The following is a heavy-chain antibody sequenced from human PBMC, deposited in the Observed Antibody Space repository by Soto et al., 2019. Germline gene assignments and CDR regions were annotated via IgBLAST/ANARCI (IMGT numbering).Heavy chain of an antibody. D-gene: IGHD4-4*01. Sequence: QVQLVQSGAEVKKPGSSVKVSCKASGGTFSSYTISWVRQAPGQGLEWMGRIIPIRGIANYAQKLQGRVTITADKSTSTAYMELSSLRSEDTAVYYCARGYSRYYYYMDFWGKGTTVTVSS. J-gene: IGHJ6*03. V-gene: IGHV1-69*02. CDR3: ARGYSRYYYYMDF. CDR2: IIPIRGIA. CDR1: GGTFSSYT.